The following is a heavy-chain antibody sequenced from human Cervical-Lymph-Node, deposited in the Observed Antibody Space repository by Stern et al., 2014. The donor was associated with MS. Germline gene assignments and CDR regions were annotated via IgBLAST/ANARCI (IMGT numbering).Heavy chain of an antibody. CDR1: GYTFTGYY. D-gene: IGHD3-10*01. V-gene: IGHV1-2*06. CDR3: ARGDYYYGSGAPLDY. CDR2: INPNSGGT. Sequence: QMQLVQSGAEVKKPGASVKVSCKASGYTFTGYYMHWVRQAPGQGLEWMGRINPNSGGTNYAQKFQGRVTMTRDTSISTAYMELSRLRSDDTAVYYCARGDYYYGSGAPLDYWGQGTLVTVSS. J-gene: IGHJ4*02.